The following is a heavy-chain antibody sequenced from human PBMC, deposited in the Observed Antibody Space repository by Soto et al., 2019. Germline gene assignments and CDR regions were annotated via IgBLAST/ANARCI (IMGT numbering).Heavy chain of an antibody. CDR2: ISGSGSTT. D-gene: IGHD3-3*01. Sequence: RKGLEWVSSISGSGSTTYYAVSVKGRFTISRDNSKNSLYLQMNSLRAEDTAVYYCLFEQEIRYDYSAMAVRVHRTTVPVS. V-gene: IGHV3-23*01. CDR3: LFEQEIRYDYSAMAV. J-gene: IGHJ6*02.